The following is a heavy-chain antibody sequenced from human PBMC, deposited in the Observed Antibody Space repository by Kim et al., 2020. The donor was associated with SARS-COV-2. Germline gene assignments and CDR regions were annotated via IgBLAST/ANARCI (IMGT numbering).Heavy chain of an antibody. D-gene: IGHD6-13*01. CDR1: GCTVSRNY. V-gene: IGHV3-66*01. Sequence: GCTVSRNYMSWLRQAPGKGLEWLSVIYSGDKTYYVESVKGRLTISRDNSKNTLYLQMSSLRVEDTAVYYCATNLAAAGVVWGQGTLVTV. CDR3: ATNLAAAGVV. CDR2: IYSGDKT. J-gene: IGHJ1*01.